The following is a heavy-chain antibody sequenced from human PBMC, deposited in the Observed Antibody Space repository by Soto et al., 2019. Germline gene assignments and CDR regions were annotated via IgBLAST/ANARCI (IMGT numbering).Heavy chain of an antibody. CDR2: ISGSGGST. V-gene: IGHV3-23*01. Sequence: EVQLLESGGGLVQPGGSLRLSCAASGFTFSSYAMSWVRQAPGKGLEWVSAISGSGGSTYYSEPVKGRFTISRDNSKNTLYMQMNSLRAEDTAVYYCAKVEYSSAPGDYWGQGTLVTVSS. CDR1: GFTFSSYA. D-gene: IGHD6-6*01. J-gene: IGHJ4*02. CDR3: AKVEYSSAPGDY.